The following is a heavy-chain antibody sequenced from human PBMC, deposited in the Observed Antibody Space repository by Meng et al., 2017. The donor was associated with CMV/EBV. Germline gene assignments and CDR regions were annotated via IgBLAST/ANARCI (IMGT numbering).Heavy chain of an antibody. V-gene: IGHV3-11*04. CDR2: ISSSGSTI. CDR3: ASMDSSGYSVDY. CDR1: GFTFSDYY. J-gene: IGHJ4*02. D-gene: IGHD3-22*01. Sequence: GESLKISCAASGFTFSDYYMSWIRQAPGKGLEWVSYISSSGSTIYYADSVKGRFTISRDNAKNPLYLQMNSLRAEDTAVYCCASMDSSGYSVDYWGQGTLVTVSS.